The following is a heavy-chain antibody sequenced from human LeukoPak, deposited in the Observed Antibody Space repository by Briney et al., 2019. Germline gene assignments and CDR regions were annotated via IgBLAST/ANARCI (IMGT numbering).Heavy chain of an antibody. Sequence: PSETLSLTCTVSGGSISSYYWSWIRQPPGKGLEWIGYIYYSGSTNYNPSLKSRVTISVDTSKNQFSLKLSSVTAADTAVYYCARARGGNDFWSGSPMDVWGKGTTVTVSP. CDR2: IYYSGST. V-gene: IGHV4-59*01. J-gene: IGHJ6*04. CDR1: GGSISSYY. D-gene: IGHD3-3*01. CDR3: ARARGGNDFWSGSPMDV.